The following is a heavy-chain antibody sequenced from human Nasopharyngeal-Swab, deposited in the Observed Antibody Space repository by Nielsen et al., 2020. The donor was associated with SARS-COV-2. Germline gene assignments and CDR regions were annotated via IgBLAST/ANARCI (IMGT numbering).Heavy chain of an antibody. CDR2: ITWDGSST. CDR1: GFTFDDYA. Sequence: GESLKISCATSGFTFDDYALHWVRQAPGKGLEWVSLITWDGSSTYYADSVRGRFTISRDNAKNSLYLQMNSLRAEDTAVYYCARGRRYSYGVFDYWGQGTLVTVSS. V-gene: IGHV3-43D*03. J-gene: IGHJ4*02. CDR3: ARGRRYSYGVFDY. D-gene: IGHD5-18*01.